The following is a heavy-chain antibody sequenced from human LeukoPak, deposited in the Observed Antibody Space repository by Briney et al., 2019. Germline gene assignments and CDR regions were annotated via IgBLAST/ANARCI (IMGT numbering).Heavy chain of an antibody. CDR3: ARDKGNRGWFFFDY. Sequence: GTSLRLSCAASGFTFSGYALHCVRHAPGRGLECVASISFDGSNENYADSVKGRFSISRDNSKSALYLQMNSLRLEDTAVYFCARDKGNRGWFFFDYWGQGVLVTVSS. CDR1: GFTFSGYA. D-gene: IGHD2/OR15-2a*01. CDR2: ISFDGSNE. J-gene: IGHJ4*02. V-gene: IGHV3-30*04.